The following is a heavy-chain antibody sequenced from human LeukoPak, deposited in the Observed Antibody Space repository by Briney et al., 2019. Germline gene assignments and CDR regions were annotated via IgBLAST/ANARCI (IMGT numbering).Heavy chain of an antibody. J-gene: IGHJ4*02. CDR1: GYTFTSFA. CDR2: INAANGNT. V-gene: IGHV1-3*03. CDR3: ARGDTYYFDSRGYYVFDY. D-gene: IGHD3-22*01. Sequence: GASVKVSCKASGYTFTSFAMHWVRQAPGQRLEWMGWINAANGNTKYSQEFQGRVTITRDTSASTAYMDLSSLRSEDMAVYDCARGDTYYFDSRGYYVFDYWGQGTLVTVSS.